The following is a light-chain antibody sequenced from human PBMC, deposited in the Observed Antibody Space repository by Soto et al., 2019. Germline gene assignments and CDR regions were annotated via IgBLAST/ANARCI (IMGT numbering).Light chain of an antibody. CDR1: SSNIGSNI. CDR3: AAWDDSLNCVV. Sequence: QSVLTQPPSASGTPGQRVTIYCSGSSSNIGSNIVNWYQQLPGTAPKLLIYSNNRPPSGVPDRFSGSKSGTSASLAISGLQSEDEADYYCAAWDDSLNCVVFGGGTKLTVL. J-gene: IGLJ2*01. CDR2: SNN. V-gene: IGLV1-44*01.